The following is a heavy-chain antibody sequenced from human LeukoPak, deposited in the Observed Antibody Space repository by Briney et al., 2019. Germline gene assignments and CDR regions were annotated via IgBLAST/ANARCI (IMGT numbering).Heavy chain of an antibody. CDR2: IWYDGSNK. J-gene: IGHJ4*02. D-gene: IGHD3-10*01. CDR1: GFTFSSYG. V-gene: IGHV3-33*01. Sequence: PGRSLRLSCAASGFTFSSYGMHWVRQAPGKGLEWVAVIWYDGSNKYYADSVKGRFTISRDNSKNTLYLQMNSLRAEDTAVYYCARDGPITMEYDYWGQGTLVTVSS. CDR3: ARDGPITMEYDY.